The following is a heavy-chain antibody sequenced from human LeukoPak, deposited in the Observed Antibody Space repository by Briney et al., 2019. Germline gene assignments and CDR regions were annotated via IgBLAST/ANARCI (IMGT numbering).Heavy chain of an antibody. Sequence: PSETLSLTCTVSGGSISSSSYYWGWIRQPPGKGLEWIGSIYYSGSTYCNPSLKSRVTISVDTSKNQFSLKLSSVTAADTAVYYCAIVVVPAATGYYYYGMDVWGQGTTVTVSS. CDR3: AIVVVPAATGYYYYGMDV. J-gene: IGHJ6*02. CDR1: GGSISSSSYY. CDR2: IYYSGST. V-gene: IGHV4-39*01. D-gene: IGHD2-2*01.